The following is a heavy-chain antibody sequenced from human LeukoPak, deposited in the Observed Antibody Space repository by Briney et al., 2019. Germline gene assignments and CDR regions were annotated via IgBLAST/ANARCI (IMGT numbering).Heavy chain of an antibody. Sequence: GGSLRLSCAASGFTFDDYAMHWVRHAPGKGLEWVSLITRDGVNTYYADSVKGRFTISRDNSKNSLYLQMNSLRSEDTALYYCVKTSGSGSYYLPFDHWGQGTLVTVSS. CDR3: VKTSGSGSYYLPFDH. J-gene: IGHJ4*02. D-gene: IGHD3-10*01. CDR1: GFTFDDYA. V-gene: IGHV3-43*02. CDR2: ITRDGVNT.